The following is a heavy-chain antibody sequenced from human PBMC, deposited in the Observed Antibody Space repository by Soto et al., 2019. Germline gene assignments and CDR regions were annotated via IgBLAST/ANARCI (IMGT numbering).Heavy chain of an antibody. D-gene: IGHD2-21*01. CDR3: ARSGTLGIDYYYYGMDV. CDR2: MNPNSGNT. V-gene: IGHV1-8*01. Sequence: EASVKVSCKASGYTFTSYDINWVRQATGQGLEWMGWMNPNSGNTGYAQKFQGRVTMTRSTSISTAYMELSSLRSEDTAVYYCARSGTLGIDYYYYGMDVWGQGTTVTVSS. CDR1: GYTFTSYD. J-gene: IGHJ6*02.